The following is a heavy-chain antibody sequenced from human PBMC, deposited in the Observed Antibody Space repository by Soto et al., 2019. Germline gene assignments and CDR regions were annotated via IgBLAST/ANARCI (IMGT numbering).Heavy chain of an antibody. V-gene: IGHV1-69*08. D-gene: IGHD4-17*01. CDR1: GGSYSTYT. J-gene: IGHJ4*01. Sequence: QVQVVQSGAEVKKPGSSVKVSCKASGGSYSTYTSTWVRQAAGQELEWMGRVIPILGVVNYAQKFQGKVTITADKSTSTAYMEVSSLRSDDTAVYYSARESVGDYPLLYYLGQGTLVTVSS. CDR3: ARESVGDYPLLYY. CDR2: VIPILGVV.